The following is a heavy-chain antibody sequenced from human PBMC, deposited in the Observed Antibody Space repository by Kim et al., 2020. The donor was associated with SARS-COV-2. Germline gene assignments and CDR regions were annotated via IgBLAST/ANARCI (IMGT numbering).Heavy chain of an antibody. CDR3: ARYLAAAGKGSFDF. D-gene: IGHD6-13*01. J-gene: IGHJ4*02. V-gene: IGHV3-30*07. Sequence: ANSRKHRFTHSRGHSKNTLYLQMNSLRAEDTAVYYCARYLAAAGKGSFDFWRQGTLVTVSS.